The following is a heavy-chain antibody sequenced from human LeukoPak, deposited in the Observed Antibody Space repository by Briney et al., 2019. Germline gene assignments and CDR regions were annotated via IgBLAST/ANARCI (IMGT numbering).Heavy chain of an antibody. CDR3: AGKYCSSTSCYIWYFDL. D-gene: IGHD2-2*02. Sequence: ASVKVSCKASGYTFTGYYMHWVRQAPGQGLEWMGWINPNSGGTNYAQKFQGRVIMTRDTSISTAYMELSRLRSDGTAVYYCAGKYCSSTSCYIWYFDLWGRGTLVTVSS. CDR2: INPNSGGT. CDR1: GYTFTGYY. J-gene: IGHJ2*01. V-gene: IGHV1-2*02.